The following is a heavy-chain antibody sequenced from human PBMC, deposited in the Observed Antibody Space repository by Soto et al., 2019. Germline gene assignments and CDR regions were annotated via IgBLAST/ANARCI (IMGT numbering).Heavy chain of an antibody. J-gene: IGHJ3*02. V-gene: IGHV3-13*01. CDR2: IANTGDT. CDR3: AREGTGGGFDI. Sequence: EVQLEESGGGLVQRGGSLRLSCAASGFVFSSYDMHWVRHTTGAGLEWVSVIANTGDTYYSDSVKGRFTISRDNAKNALYLQMNSLRVGDSAMYYCAREGTGGGFDIWGQGTKVTVSS. D-gene: IGHD1-1*01. CDR1: GFVFSSYD.